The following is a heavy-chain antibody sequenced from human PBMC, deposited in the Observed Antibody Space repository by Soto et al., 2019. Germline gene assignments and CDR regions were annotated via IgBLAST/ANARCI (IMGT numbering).Heavy chain of an antibody. J-gene: IGHJ4*02. CDR2: ISAYNGNT. CDR3: ARGYVGSDSSGWYGRRGYFDY. CDR1: GYTFTSYG. D-gene: IGHD6-19*01. Sequence: GASVKVSCKASGYTFTSYGISWVRQAPGQGLEWMGWISAYNGNTNYAQKLQGRVTMTTDTSTSTAYMELRSLRSDDTAVYYCARGYVGSDSSGWYGRRGYFDYWGQGTLVTVSS. V-gene: IGHV1-18*01.